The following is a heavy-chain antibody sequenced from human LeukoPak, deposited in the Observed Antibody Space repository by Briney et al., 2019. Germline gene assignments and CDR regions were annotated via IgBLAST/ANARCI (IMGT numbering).Heavy chain of an antibody. CDR2: IKQDGSEK. V-gene: IGHV3-7*01. CDR3: ARDPYEYCSSTSCYGAFDI. D-gene: IGHD2-2*01. CDR1: GFTFSSYW. Sequence: GGSLRLSCAASGFTFSSYWMSWVRQAPGKGLEWVAKIKQDGSEKYYVDSVKGRFTISRDNAKNSLYLQMNSLRAEDTAVYYCARDPYEYCSSTSCYGAFDIWGQGTMVTVSS. J-gene: IGHJ3*02.